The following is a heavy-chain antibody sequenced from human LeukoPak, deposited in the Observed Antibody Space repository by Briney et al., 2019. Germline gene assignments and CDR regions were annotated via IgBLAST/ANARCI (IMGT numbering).Heavy chain of an antibody. Sequence: PSETLSLTCAVYGGSFSGYYWSWIRQPPGKGLEWIGEINHSGSTNYNPSLKGRVTISVDTSKNQFSLKLSSVTAADTAVYYCARHAWVGRTGFDYWGRGTLVTVSS. CDR2: INHSGST. V-gene: IGHV4-34*01. J-gene: IGHJ4*02. D-gene: IGHD2-8*02. CDR1: GGSFSGYY. CDR3: ARHAWVGRTGFDY.